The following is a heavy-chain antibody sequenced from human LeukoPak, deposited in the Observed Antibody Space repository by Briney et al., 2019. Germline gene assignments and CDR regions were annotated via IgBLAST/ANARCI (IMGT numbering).Heavy chain of an antibody. CDR2: IGVSSSRK. V-gene: IGHV3-48*01. J-gene: IGHJ4*02. D-gene: IGHD6-19*01. Sequence: GGSLRLSCAASGFTFSTYSINWVRQAPGKGLEWVSYIGVSSSRKYYAESVKGRFTISRDNSKNTLYLQMNSLRAEDTAVYYCASNIAVAGNCFDYWGQGTLVTVSS. CDR3: ASNIAVAGNCFDY. CDR1: GFTFSTYS.